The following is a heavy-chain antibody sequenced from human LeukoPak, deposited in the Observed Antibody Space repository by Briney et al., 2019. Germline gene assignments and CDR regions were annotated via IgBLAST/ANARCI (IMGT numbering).Heavy chain of an antibody. CDR1: GFTFITYA. D-gene: IGHD1-26*01. V-gene: IGHV3-23*01. CDR3: AKAGSIRFDY. CDR2: ISGSGTGGRT. J-gene: IGHJ4*02. Sequence: GGSLRLSCAASGFTFITYAMSWVRQAPGKGLEWVSGISGSGTGGRTYYADSVKGRFTISRDNSKNTLYLQMNSLRAEDTAVYYCAKAGSIRFDYWGQGTLVTVSS.